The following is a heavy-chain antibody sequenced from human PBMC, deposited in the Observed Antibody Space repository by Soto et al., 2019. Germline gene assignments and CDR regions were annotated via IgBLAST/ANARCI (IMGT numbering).Heavy chain of an antibody. J-gene: IGHJ1*01. CDR2: IYYRGST. Sequence: SETLSLTCTVSGDSISSSNYYWGWIRQPPGKGLEWIGSIYYRGSTYYNPSLKSRVTISVDTSKNQFSLKLRSVTAADTAVYYCAGSNYVLAPLQRWGQGTLVTVSS. V-gene: IGHV4-39*01. CDR3: AGSNYVLAPLQR. CDR1: GDSISSSNYY. D-gene: IGHD4-4*01.